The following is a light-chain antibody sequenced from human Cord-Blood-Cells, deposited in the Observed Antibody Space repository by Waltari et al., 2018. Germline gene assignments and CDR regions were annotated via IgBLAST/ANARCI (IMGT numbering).Light chain of an antibody. Sequence: DIQMTQSPSSLSASVGDRVTITCQASQDISNYLNWYQQEPGKAPKLLIYEASNLETGVPSRFSGSGSGTDFTLTISSLQPEDIATYYCQQYDNLPLTFGGGTKVEIK. CDR1: QDISNY. J-gene: IGKJ4*01. CDR3: QQYDNLPLT. CDR2: EAS. V-gene: IGKV1-33*01.